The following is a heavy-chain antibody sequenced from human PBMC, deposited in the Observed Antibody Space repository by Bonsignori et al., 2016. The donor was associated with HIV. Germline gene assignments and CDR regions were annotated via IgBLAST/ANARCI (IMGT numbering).Heavy chain of an antibody. CDR1: GFTFDKYG. V-gene: IGHV3-49*04. J-gene: IGHJ5*02. CDR2: IRSETYGGTR. Sequence: EVQLVESGGGLVQPGRSLRLSCAGSGFTFDKYGLSWVRQAPGKGLEWVGFIRSETYGGTREYAASVKGRFTISRDDSKNIAYLQMNSLKTEDTAVYYCVRVIGAQRPNWFDPWGQGALVT. D-gene: IGHD3-10*01. CDR3: VRVIGAQRPNWFDP.